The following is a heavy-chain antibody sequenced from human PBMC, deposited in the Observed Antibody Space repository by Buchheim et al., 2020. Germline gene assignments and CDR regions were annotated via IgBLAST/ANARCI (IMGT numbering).Heavy chain of an antibody. Sequence: QVQLVESGGGVVQPGRSLRLSCAASGFTFSSYGMHWVRQAPGKGLEWVAVISYDGSNKYYADSVKGRFTISRDNSKNTLYLQMNSLRAEDTAVYYCAKVIDSWGSPNMDVWGQGTT. V-gene: IGHV3-30*18. CDR1: GFTFSSYG. CDR3: AKVIDSWGSPNMDV. J-gene: IGHJ6*02. CDR2: ISYDGSNK. D-gene: IGHD7-27*01.